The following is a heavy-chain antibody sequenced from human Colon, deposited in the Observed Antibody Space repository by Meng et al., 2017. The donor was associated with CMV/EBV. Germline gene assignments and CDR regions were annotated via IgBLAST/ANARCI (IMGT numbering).Heavy chain of an antibody. CDR1: GYTFASYW. J-gene: IGHJ6*02. D-gene: IGHD2-2*01. Sequence: KVSCKGSGYTFASYWVAWVRQMPGKGLEWMGIIYPGDSDTRYNPSFEGQVTISVDKSISSAYLQYNGLRASDTAIYYCARLGYCTSTSCKGYNYGMDVWGQGTTVIVSS. CDR3: ARLGYCTSTSCKGYNYGMDV. V-gene: IGHV5-51*01. CDR2: IYPGDSDT.